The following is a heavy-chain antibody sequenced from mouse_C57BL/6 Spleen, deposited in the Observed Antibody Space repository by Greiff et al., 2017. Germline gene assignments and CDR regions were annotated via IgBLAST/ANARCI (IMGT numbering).Heavy chain of an antibody. CDR1: GYTFTDYY. J-gene: IGHJ2*01. CDR2: FGPGSGST. D-gene: IGHD2-4*01. Sequence: VQLQQSGAELVKPGASVKISCKASGYTFTDYYINWVKQRPGQGLEWIGKFGPGSGSTYYNEKFKGKATLTADKSSSTAYMQLSSLTYEDSAVYFCARGDYGGEFDYCGQGTTLTVSS. CDR3: ARGDYGGEFDY. V-gene: IGHV1-77*01.